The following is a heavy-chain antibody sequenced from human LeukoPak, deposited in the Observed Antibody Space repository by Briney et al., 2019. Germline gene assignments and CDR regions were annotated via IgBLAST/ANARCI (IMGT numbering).Heavy chain of an antibody. CDR2: ISGSSGII. Sequence: PGGSLRLSCAASGFTFNTYTMNWVRQAPGKGLEWVSYISGSSGIIDYADSVRGRFTISRDNSKNTLYLQMNSLRAEDTAVYYCAKDLIAARRSGWFDPWGQGTLVTVSS. V-gene: IGHV3-48*01. CDR1: GFTFNTYT. J-gene: IGHJ5*02. CDR3: AKDLIAARRSGWFDP. D-gene: IGHD6-6*01.